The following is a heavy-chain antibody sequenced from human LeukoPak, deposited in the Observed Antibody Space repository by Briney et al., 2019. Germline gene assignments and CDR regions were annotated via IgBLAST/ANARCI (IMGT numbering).Heavy chain of an antibody. CDR3: AKDGVLNYYYYYYMDV. V-gene: IGHV3-30*18. J-gene: IGHJ6*03. CDR2: ISYDGSNK. CDR1: GFTFSSYG. Sequence: PGGSLRLSCAASGFTFSSYGMHWVRQAPGKGLEWVAVISYDGSNKYYADSVKGRFTISRDNSKNTLYLQMNSLRAEDTAVYYCAKDGVLNYYYYYYMDVWGKGTTVTVSS. D-gene: IGHD3-16*01.